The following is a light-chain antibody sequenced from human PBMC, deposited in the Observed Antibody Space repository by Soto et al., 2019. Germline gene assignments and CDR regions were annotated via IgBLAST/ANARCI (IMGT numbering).Light chain of an antibody. CDR1: QSIGSW. CDR2: KAS. J-gene: IGKJ1*01. Sequence: DIQMTQSPSTLSASVGARVILTCRASQSIGSWLAWYQQKAGKGPKLLIDKASSLKSGVPSRFSGSGSGTEFTLTISSLQPDDFATYYCQQYNNDSPWTFGQGTKVEVK. CDR3: QQYNNDSPWT. V-gene: IGKV1-5*03.